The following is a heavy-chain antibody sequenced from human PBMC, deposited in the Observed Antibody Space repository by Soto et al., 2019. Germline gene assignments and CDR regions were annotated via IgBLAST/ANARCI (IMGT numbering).Heavy chain of an antibody. CDR2: IWYGGTTK. J-gene: IGHJ4*02. CDR3: ARVPPSSSWYVPNFDY. V-gene: IGHV3-33*01. CDR1: GFTFSSFA. Sequence: GGSLRLSCAASGFTFSSFAMHWVRQAPGKGLEWVADIWYGGTTKYYADSVKGRFTISRDNSKNTLYLQMSSLRAEDTAVYYCARVPPSSSWYVPNFDYWGQGTLVTVSS. D-gene: IGHD6-13*01.